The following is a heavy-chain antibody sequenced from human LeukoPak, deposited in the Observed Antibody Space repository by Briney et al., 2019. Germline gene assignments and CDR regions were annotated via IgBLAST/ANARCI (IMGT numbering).Heavy chain of an antibody. Sequence: PRGSLRLSCAASGFTFSSYGMHWVRQAPGKGLEWVAVIWYDGSNKYYADSVKGRFTISRDNSKNTLYLQMNSLRAEDTAVYYCARDATVTHYYYYGMDVWGQGTTVTVSS. J-gene: IGHJ6*02. D-gene: IGHD4-11*01. CDR3: ARDATVTHYYYYGMDV. CDR1: GFTFSSYG. V-gene: IGHV3-33*01. CDR2: IWYDGSNK.